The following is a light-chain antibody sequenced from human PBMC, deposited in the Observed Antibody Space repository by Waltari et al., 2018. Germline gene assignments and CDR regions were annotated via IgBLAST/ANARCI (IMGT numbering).Light chain of an antibody. J-gene: IGKJ1*01. Sequence: EIVMTQSPATLSVSPGERATLSCRASQSVSSNLAWYQQKPGQAPRLLIYGASTRATGIPARFSGSGSGTEFTLTISSLQSEDFATYYCQQANTNTFPPTFGQGTKVEIK. V-gene: IGKV3-15*01. CDR2: GAS. CDR3: QQANTNTFPPT. CDR1: QSVSSN.